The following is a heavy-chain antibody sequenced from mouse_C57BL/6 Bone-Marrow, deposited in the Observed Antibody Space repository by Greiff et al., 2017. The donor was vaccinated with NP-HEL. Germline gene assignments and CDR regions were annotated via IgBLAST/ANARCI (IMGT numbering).Heavy chain of an antibody. CDR2: IRNKANGYTT. J-gene: IGHJ2*01. CDR3: ARYIRTFFDY. Sequence: EVKLMESGGGLVQPGGSLSLSCAASGFTFTDYYMSWVRQPPGKALEWLGFIRNKANGYTTEYSASVQGRFTISGDNSQSILYLQMNALRAEDSATYYCARYIRTFFDYWGQGTTLTVSS. V-gene: IGHV7-3*01. CDR1: GFTFTDYY.